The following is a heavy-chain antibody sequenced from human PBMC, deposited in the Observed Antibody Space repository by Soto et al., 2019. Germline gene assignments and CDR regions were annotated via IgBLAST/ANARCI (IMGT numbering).Heavy chain of an antibody. D-gene: IGHD5-18*01. CDR2: INAGNGNT. CDR3: ARDTGYSYGPLGVYYGMDV. Sequence: ASGEVSCKASVSTVTKYVMHRVRNAPGPMLECMGWINAGNGNTKYSQKFQGRVTITRDTSANTAYIELSILRPEDTPVYFRARDTGYSYGPLGVYYGMDVWGQGTTVTVSS. V-gene: IGHV1-3*01. J-gene: IGHJ6*02. CDR1: VSTVTKYV.